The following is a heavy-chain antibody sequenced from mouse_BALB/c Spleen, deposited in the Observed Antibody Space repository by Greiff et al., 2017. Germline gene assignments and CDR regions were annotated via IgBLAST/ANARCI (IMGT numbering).Heavy chain of an antibody. Sequence: QVQLKQSGPDLVAPSQSLSITCTVSGFSLTSYGVHWVRQPPGKGLEWLVVIWSDGSTTYNSALKSRLSISKDNSKSQVFLKMNSLQTDDTAMYYCARHSDGYYWYFDVWGAGTTVTVSS. D-gene: IGHD2-3*01. CDR1: GFSLTSYG. CDR3: ARHSDGYYWYFDV. V-gene: IGHV2-6-2*01. CDR2: IWSDGST. J-gene: IGHJ1*01.